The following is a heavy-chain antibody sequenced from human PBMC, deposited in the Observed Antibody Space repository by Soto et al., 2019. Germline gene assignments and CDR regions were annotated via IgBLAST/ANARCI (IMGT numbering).Heavy chain of an antibody. Sequence: PSETLSLTCAVYGGSFSGNYWSWIRQPPGKGLEWIGEINDSGSTNYNPSLKSRVTISVDTSKNQFSLKLSSVTAADTAVYYCARGYCSSASCHFYFDYWGQGTLVTVSS. D-gene: IGHD2-2*01. V-gene: IGHV4-34*01. J-gene: IGHJ4*02. CDR3: ARGYCSSASCHFYFDY. CDR1: GGSFSGNY. CDR2: INDSGST.